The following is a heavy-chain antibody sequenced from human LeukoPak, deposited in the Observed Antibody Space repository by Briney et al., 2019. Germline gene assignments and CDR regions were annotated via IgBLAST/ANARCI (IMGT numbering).Heavy chain of an antibody. CDR1: GFTFSTYS. V-gene: IGHV3-48*04. CDR2: ISSSSEAT. D-gene: IGHD1-26*01. Sequence: GGSLRLSCAASGFTFSTYSPTWVRQAPGKGLEWVSYISSSSEATPYADSVKGRFTSSRDYAKNSLYLQMTSLRAEDTAVYYCARVARGNYYHFDSWGQGTLVTVSS. J-gene: IGHJ4*02. CDR3: ARVARGNYYHFDS.